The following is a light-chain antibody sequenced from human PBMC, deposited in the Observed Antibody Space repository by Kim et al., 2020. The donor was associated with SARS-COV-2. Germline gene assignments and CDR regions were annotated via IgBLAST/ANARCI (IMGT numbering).Light chain of an antibody. V-gene: IGKV1-5*01. CDR1: RSITSG. Sequence: SAPVASVVDTVTITCQAIRSITSGLAWYQQKPGKAPIHLIYAVSSLDSGVPSRFSGSGSGTQFTLTISSLQPDDFATYYCQQHNGYFGEGTKLEI. J-gene: IGKJ4*01. CDR2: AVS. CDR3: QQHNGY.